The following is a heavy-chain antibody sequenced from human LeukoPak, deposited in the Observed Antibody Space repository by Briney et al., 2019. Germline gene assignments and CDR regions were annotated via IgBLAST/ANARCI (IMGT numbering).Heavy chain of an antibody. J-gene: IGHJ4*02. V-gene: IGHV4-34*01. D-gene: IGHD6-19*01. Sequence: SETLSLTCAVYGGSFSGYYWSWIRQPPGKGLEWIGEINHSGSTNYNPSLKSRVTISVDTSKNQFSLKLSSVTAADTAVYYCARATGYSSGRPGYYFDYRGQGTLVTVSS. CDR2: INHSGST. CDR3: ARATGYSSGRPGYYFDY. CDR1: GGSFSGYY.